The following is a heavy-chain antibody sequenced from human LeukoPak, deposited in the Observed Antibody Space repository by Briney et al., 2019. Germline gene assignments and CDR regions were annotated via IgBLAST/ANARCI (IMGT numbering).Heavy chain of an antibody. CDR1: GGTFSSYA. Sequence: GASVKVSCKASGGTFSSYAISWVRQAPGQGLEWMGGIIPIFGTANYAQKLQGRVTITADESTSTAYMELSSLRSEDTAVYYCARLYSYAGPGDYWGQGTLVTVSS. J-gene: IGHJ4*02. CDR2: IIPIFGTA. CDR3: ARLYSYAGPGDY. D-gene: IGHD5-18*01. V-gene: IGHV1-69*13.